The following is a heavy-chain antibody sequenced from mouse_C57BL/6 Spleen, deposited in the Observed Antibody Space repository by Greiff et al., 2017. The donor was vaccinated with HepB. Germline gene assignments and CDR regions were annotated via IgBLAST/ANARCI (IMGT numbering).Heavy chain of an antibody. CDR3: TRLGYGSRGYFDY. V-gene: IGHV1-15*01. CDR1: GYTFTDYE. CDR2: IDPETGGT. J-gene: IGHJ2*01. D-gene: IGHD1-1*01. Sequence: QVQLQQSGAELVRPGASVTLSCKASGYTFTDYEMHWVKQTPVHGLEWIGAIDPETGGTAYNQKFKGKAILTADKSSSTAYMELRSLTSEDSAVYYCTRLGYGSRGYFDYWGQGTTLTVSS.